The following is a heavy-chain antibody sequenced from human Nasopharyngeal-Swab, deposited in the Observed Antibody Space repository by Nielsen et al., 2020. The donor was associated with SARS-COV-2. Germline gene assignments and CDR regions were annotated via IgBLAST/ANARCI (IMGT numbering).Heavy chain of an antibody. CDR3: AKSMAYFQLSGTYNLDF. Sequence: GESLKISCAASGFTFSSYGMHWVCQAPGKGLEWVAVIWYDGSNKYYADSVKGRFTISRDSSKNTVYLQMNSLRPDDTAVYFCAKSMAYFQLSGTYNLDFWGQGTLVTVSS. D-gene: IGHD2-21*01. V-gene: IGHV3-30*02. CDR2: IWYDGSNK. J-gene: IGHJ4*02. CDR1: GFTFSSYG.